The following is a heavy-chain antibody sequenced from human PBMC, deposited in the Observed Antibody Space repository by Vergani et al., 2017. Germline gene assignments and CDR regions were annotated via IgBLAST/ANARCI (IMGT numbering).Heavy chain of an antibody. CDR2: IYTSGST. CDR3: AREPEIAQQLAGFDP. V-gene: IGHV4-61*02. Sequence: QVQLQESGPGLVKPSQTLSLTCTVSGGSISSGSYYWSWIRQPAGKGLEWIGRIYTSGSTNYNPSLKSRVTISVDTSKNQFSLKLSSVTAADTAVYYCAREPEIAQQLAGFDPWGQGTTVTVSS. J-gene: IGHJ6*02. CDR1: GGSISSGSYY. D-gene: IGHD6-13*01.